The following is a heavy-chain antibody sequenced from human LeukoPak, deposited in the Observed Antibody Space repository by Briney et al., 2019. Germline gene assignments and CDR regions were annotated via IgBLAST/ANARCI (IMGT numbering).Heavy chain of an antibody. V-gene: IGHV4-61*02. CDR1: GGSISSGSYY. J-gene: IGHJ4*02. D-gene: IGHD3-3*01. Sequence: PSETLSLTCTVSGGSISSGSYYWSWIRQPAGKGLEWIGRIYTSGGTNYNPSLKSRVTISVDTSKNQSSLKLSSVTAADTAVYYCARAPYYDFWSGQYYFDYWGQGTLVTVSS. CDR2: IYTSGGT. CDR3: ARAPYYDFWSGQYYFDY.